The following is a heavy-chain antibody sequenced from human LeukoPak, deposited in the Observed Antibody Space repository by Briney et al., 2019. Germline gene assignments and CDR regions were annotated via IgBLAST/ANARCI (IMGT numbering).Heavy chain of an antibody. CDR2: IIPIFGTA. J-gene: IGHJ4*02. V-gene: IGHV1-69*06. Sequence: ASVKVPCKASGGTFSSYAISWVRQAPGQGLEWMGGIIPIFGTANYAQKFQGRVTITADKSTSTAYMELSSLRSEDTAVYYCASYGSGSYYRRPFDYWGQGTLVTVSS. D-gene: IGHD3-10*01. CDR3: ASYGSGSYYRRPFDY. CDR1: GGTFSSYA.